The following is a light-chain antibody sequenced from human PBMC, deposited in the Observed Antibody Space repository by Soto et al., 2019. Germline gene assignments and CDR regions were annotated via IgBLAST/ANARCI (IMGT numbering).Light chain of an antibody. CDR1: QSISNW. CDR3: QQYNSYGT. CDR2: DAS. Sequence: DIQMTQSPSTLSASVGDRVTITCRASQSISNWLAWYQQKPGKAPKLLIFDASSLQSGGPVRFSGSASGTECTLTISSLQPDDFATYYCQQYNSYGTFGQGTKVDIK. J-gene: IGKJ1*01. V-gene: IGKV1-5*01.